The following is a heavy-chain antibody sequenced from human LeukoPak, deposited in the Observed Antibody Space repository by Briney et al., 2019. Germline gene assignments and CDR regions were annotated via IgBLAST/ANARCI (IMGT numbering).Heavy chain of an antibody. D-gene: IGHD5-18*01. V-gene: IGHV1-8*01. Sequence: ASVKVSCKASGYTFTSYDINWVRQATGQGLEWMGWMNPNSGSTGYAQKFQGRVTMTRNTSISTAYMELSSLRSEDTAVYYCARVPGGSYGPDFDYWGQGTLVTVSS. CDR1: GYTFTSYD. J-gene: IGHJ4*02. CDR2: MNPNSGST. CDR3: ARVPGGSYGPDFDY.